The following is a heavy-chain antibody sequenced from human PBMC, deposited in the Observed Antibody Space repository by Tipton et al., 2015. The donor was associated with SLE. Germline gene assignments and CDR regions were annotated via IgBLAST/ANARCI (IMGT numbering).Heavy chain of an antibody. CDR3: ARLRSKVLIDY. J-gene: IGHJ4*02. Sequence: SGDSVSSDKWWSWVRQSPGKGLGWIGEIHRRGSTNYNPSVKSRVTISLDRSKNQISLSLTTVTAADTAVYYCARLRSKVLIDYWGQGTLVTVSS. CDR2: IHRRGST. V-gene: IGHV4-4*02. D-gene: IGHD2-8*01. CDR1: GDSVSSDKW.